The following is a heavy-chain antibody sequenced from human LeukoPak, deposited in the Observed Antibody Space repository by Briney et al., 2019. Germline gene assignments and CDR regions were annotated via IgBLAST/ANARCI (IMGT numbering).Heavy chain of an antibody. J-gene: IGHJ5*02. CDR1: GGSVNNYY. CDR3: TRERGLYGEVLFDP. Sequence: SETLSLTCTVFGGSVNNYYLSWIRQPPGKGLEWIGRIYGSGSINYNPSLRSRVAMSLDKSKNKFSLKLRSVTAADTAIYYCTRERGLYGEVLFDPWGQGTLVTVSS. CDR2: IYGSGSI. V-gene: IGHV4-4*07. D-gene: IGHD3-10*01.